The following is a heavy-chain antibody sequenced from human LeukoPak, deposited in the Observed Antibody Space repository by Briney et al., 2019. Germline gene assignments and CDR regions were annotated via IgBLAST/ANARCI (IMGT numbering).Heavy chain of an antibody. Sequence: GGSLRLSCAASGFTFSSYGMHWVRQAPGKGLEWVAFIRYDGSNKYYADSVKGRFTISRDNSKNTLYLQMNSLRAEDTAVYYCAILPRRYYDSSGYSVNYWGQGTLVTVSS. D-gene: IGHD3-22*01. V-gene: IGHV3-30*02. CDR3: AILPRRYYDSSGYSVNY. CDR1: GFTFSSYG. CDR2: IRYDGSNK. J-gene: IGHJ4*02.